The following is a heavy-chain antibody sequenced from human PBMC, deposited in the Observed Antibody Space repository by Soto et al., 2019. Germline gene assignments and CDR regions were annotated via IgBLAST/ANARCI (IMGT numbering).Heavy chain of an antibody. CDR2: ISHGGST. CDR1: GGSISSGGYS. V-gene: IGHV4-30-2*01. CDR3: ARWFDR. Sequence: QLQLQESGSGLVKPSQTLSLTCAVSGGSISSGGYSWSWIRQRPGQGLEWIGYISHGGSTYYNPSLKCRGPISVDRCKNQFSLKLSSVTAADTAVYCCARWFDRWGQGTLVTVSS. J-gene: IGHJ5*02.